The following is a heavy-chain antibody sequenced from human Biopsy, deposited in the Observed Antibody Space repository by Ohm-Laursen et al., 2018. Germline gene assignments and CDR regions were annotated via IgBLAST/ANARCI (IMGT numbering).Heavy chain of an antibody. CDR2: MSRNNGFI. CDR1: GFKFDDYA. CDR3: ARDISPSTFPEDTLNI. V-gene: IGHV3-9*01. D-gene: IGHD3-16*01. Sequence: SLRLSCSAAGFKFDDYAMHWVRQTPGKGLEWVSGMSRNNGFIGYADSVRGRFTISRDNGQNSLYLQMNNLITKDTAVYYCARDISPSTFPEDTLNIWGQGTMVTVSS. J-gene: IGHJ3*02.